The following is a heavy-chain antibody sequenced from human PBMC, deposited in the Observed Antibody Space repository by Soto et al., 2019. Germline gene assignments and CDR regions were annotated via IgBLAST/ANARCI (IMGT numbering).Heavy chain of an antibody. CDR3: ARGGHCTNGVCSALDY. CDR2: IYDSGSA. CDR1: GGSISTYY. Sequence: QVQLQESGPGLVKPSETLSLTCTVSGGSISTYYWSWIRQPPGKGLEWIGYIYDSGSAGYNPSLKSRVTISLDPSKNKCSLRLGSVTAADTAGDYCARGGHCTNGVCSALDYWGQGTLVTVSS. D-gene: IGHD2-8*01. V-gene: IGHV4-59*08. J-gene: IGHJ4*02.